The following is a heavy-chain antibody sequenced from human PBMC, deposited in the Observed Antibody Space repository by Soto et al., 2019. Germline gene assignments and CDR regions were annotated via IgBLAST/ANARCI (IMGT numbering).Heavy chain of an antibody. CDR3: ARQSLLSLYYYVLDV. CDR2: IYYSGST. CDR1: GGSISNDY. Sequence: SETLSLTCTVSGGSISNDYWTWIRQPPGKGLEWIGNIYYSGSTEYNPSLRSRVTISVDTSRNQFSLKLSSVTAADTAIYYCARQSLLSLYYYVLDVWAQGTTVTVSS. V-gene: IGHV4-59*08. J-gene: IGHJ6*02.